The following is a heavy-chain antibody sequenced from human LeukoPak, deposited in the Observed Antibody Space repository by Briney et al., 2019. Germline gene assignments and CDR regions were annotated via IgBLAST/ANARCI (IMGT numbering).Heavy chain of an antibody. V-gene: IGHV3-21*01. D-gene: IGHD2-21*02. CDR2: ISTSSSYI. CDR1: GFTFGSYA. Sequence: GGSLRLSCAASGFTFGSYAMNWVRQAPGKGLEWVSSISTSSSYIHYADSVKGRFTISRDNAKNSLYLQMNSLRAEDTAVYYCARACGGDCYLSDYWGQGTLVTVSS. CDR3: ARACGGDCYLSDY. J-gene: IGHJ4*02.